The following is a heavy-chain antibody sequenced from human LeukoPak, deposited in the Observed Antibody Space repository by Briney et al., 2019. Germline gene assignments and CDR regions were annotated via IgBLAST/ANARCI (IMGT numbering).Heavy chain of an antibody. D-gene: IGHD1-1*01. V-gene: IGHV4-59*08. CDR2: IYYSGST. J-gene: IGHJ6*02. Sequence: SETLSLTCTVSGGSISSYYWSWIRQPPGKGLEWIGYIYYSGSTNYNPSLKSRVTISVDTSKNRFSLKLSSVTAADTTVYYCAGTYDLYGMDVWGQGTTVTVSS. CDR3: AGTYDLYGMDV. CDR1: GGSISSYY.